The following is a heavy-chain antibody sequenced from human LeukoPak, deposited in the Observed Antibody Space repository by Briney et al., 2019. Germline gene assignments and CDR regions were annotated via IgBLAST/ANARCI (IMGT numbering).Heavy chain of an antibody. D-gene: IGHD7-27*01. Sequence: GASVKVSCKASGHTFTGYYMHWVRQAPGQGLEWMGWINPNSGGTNYAQKFQGRVTMTRDTSISTAYMELSRLRSDDTAVFYCARGQLGMNAFDIWGQGTMVTVSS. CDR2: INPNSGGT. CDR3: ARGQLGMNAFDI. J-gene: IGHJ3*02. CDR1: GHTFTGYY. V-gene: IGHV1-2*02.